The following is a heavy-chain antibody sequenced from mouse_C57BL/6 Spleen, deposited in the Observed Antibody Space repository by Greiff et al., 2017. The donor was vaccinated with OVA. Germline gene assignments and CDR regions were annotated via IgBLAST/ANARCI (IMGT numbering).Heavy chain of an antibody. CDR2: IYPGDGDT. CDR1: GYAFSSYW. Sequence: VQLQQSGAELVKPGASVKISCKASGYAFSSYWMNWVKQRPGKGLEWIGQIYPGDGDTNYNGKFKGKATLTADKSSSTAYMQLSRLTSEDSAVYFCARSGGGYGYGYFDVWGTGTTVTVSS. CDR3: ARSGGGYGYGYFDV. V-gene: IGHV1-80*01. D-gene: IGHD2-10*02. J-gene: IGHJ1*03.